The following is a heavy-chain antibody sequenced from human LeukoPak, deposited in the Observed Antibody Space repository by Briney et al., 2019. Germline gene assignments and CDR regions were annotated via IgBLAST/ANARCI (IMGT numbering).Heavy chain of an antibody. J-gene: IGHJ3*02. D-gene: IGHD3-10*01. CDR2: IYPGGSHT. CDR3: ARHRYSITMVRGVFPRDAFDI. CDR1: GYSLTRYW. Sequence: GESLKMPGMGSGYSLTRYWIGSVRPRPGEGVEWMGIIYPGGSHTRYSTSFQRQVTISADKSISTAYMQWSSLKASDTAMYYCARHRYSITMVRGVFPRDAFDIWGQGTMVTVSS. V-gene: IGHV5-51*01.